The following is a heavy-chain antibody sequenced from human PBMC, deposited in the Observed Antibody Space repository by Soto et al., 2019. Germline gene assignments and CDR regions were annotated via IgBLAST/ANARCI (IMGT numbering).Heavy chain of an antibody. J-gene: IGHJ5*02. CDR2: IYTSGST. CDR3: ARDVVVVPAARYNWFDP. Sequence: QVQLQESGPGLVKPSETLSLTCTVSGGSISSYYWSWIRQPAGKGLEWIGRIYTSGSTNYNPSLTSRVTMSVDTSKNQFSLKLSSVTAADTAVYYCARDVVVVPAARYNWFDPWGQGTLVTVSS. D-gene: IGHD2-2*01. V-gene: IGHV4-4*07. CDR1: GGSISSYY.